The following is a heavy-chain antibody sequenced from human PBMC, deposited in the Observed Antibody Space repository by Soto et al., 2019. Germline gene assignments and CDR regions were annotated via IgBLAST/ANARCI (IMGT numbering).Heavy chain of an antibody. CDR1: GFTFSSYW. CDR3: VRVSSRDGYLF. Sequence: TGGSLRLSCAASGFTFSSYWMSWVRQAPGKGLEWVANIKQDGSEKYYVDSVKGRFTISRDNAKTSLYLQMNSLRARDTAVYYCVRVSSRDGYLFGGKGTLVTVSS. D-gene: IGHD5-12*01. J-gene: IGHJ4*02. V-gene: IGHV3-7*01. CDR2: IKQDGSEK.